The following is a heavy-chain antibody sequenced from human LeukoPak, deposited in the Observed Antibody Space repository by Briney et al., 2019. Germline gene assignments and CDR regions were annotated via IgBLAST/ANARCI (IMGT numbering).Heavy chain of an antibody. Sequence: ASVKVSCKASGYTFTGYYLHWVRQAPGQGLEWMGYINPNSGGTNYAQKFQGRVTMTRGTSISTANMELSRLTSDDTAVYYCARGRYYDSSGYYKDHWGQGTLVTVSS. CDR1: GYTFTGYY. V-gene: IGHV1-2*02. CDR2: INPNSGGT. J-gene: IGHJ4*02. D-gene: IGHD3-22*01. CDR3: ARGRYYDSSGYYKDH.